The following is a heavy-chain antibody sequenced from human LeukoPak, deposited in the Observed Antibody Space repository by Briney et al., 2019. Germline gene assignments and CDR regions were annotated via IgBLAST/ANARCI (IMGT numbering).Heavy chain of an antibody. CDR1: GYSFTSYW. D-gene: IGHD5-18*01. V-gene: IGHV5-51*01. Sequence: GESLKISCKGSGYSFTSYWIGWVRQMPGKGLEWMGIIYRGDSDTRYSPSFQGQVTISADKSISTAYLQWSSLMASDTAMYHCARQVYSYCYCSDYWGQGTVVTVSS. CDR2: IYRGDSDT. J-gene: IGHJ4*02. CDR3: ARQVYSYCYCSDY.